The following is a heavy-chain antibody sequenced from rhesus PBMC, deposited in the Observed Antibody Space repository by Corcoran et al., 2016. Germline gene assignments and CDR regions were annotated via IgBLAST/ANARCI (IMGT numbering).Heavy chain of an antibody. J-gene: IGHJ4*01. CDR1: GYTFTSYY. Sequence: QVQLVQSGAEVKKPGTSVKLSCKASGYTFTSYYINWVRKAPGQVLEWMGWINPSNGNTGYAQKFQRRVTMTRDTSTSPAYMELNSLRSEDTAVYYCARGCSSTYCSSRVPFDYWGQGVLVTFSS. V-gene: IGHV1-200*01. D-gene: IGHD2-15*01. CDR2: INPSNGNT. CDR3: ARGCSSTYCSSRVPFDY.